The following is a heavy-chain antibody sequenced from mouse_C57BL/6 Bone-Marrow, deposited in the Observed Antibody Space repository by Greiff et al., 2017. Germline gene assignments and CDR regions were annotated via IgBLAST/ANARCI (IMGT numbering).Heavy chain of an antibody. Sequence: QVQLQQSGPGLVQPSQRLSITCTVSGFSLTSYGVHWVRQSPGKGLEWLGVIWRGGSTDYNAAFMYRLSTTKDNSKSQFFFIMISLQTDDTAMYYCSTMVSTGPYAMDYWGQGTSVTVAS. J-gene: IGHJ4*01. V-gene: IGHV2-5*01. CDR1: GFSLTSYG. CDR3: STMVSTGPYAMDY. D-gene: IGHD2-2*01. CDR2: IWRGGST.